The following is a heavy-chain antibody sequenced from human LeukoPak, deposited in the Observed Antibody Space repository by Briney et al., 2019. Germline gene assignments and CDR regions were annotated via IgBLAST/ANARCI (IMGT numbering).Heavy chain of an antibody. D-gene: IGHD6-13*01. V-gene: IGHV3-21*01. CDR2: ISGRSRDI. Sequence: GGSLRLSCAASGISFSSFCMNWVRQAPGKGLEWVSSISGRSRDIYYADSVKGRFTISRDNAKNSLYLQMNNLRAEDTAVYYCAREPTYSSSWYTSCDYWGQGTLVTVSS. CDR1: GISFSSFC. J-gene: IGHJ4*02. CDR3: AREPTYSSSWYTSCDY.